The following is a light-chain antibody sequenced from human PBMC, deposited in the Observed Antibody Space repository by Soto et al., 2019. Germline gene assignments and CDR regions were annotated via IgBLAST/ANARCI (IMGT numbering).Light chain of an antibody. CDR1: TGDVSSSHY. CDR2: DTN. CDR3: YFSCPDIVASVNVI. Sequence: QSVVTQPPSLSVSPGETVTITCPASTGDVSSSHYPYWFQQKPGQAPTTLIYDTNNKHSWTPARFSGSPLGGKAILTLSGAHREDEAEDYCYFSCPDIVASVNVIFGRGTQLTVL. V-gene: IGLV7-46*01. J-gene: IGLJ7*01.